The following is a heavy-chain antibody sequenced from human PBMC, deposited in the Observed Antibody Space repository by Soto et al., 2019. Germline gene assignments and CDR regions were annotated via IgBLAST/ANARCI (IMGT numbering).Heavy chain of an antibody. V-gene: IGHV5-51*01. CDR3: AGGGVRGVITRTRDYYGMDV. Sequence: GESLKISCESSGYIFSNYWIAWVRQMPGKGLEWMGILYPGDSDTKYSPSFEGQVTISADKSISTAYLQWSSLKASDTAMYYCAGGGVRGVITRTRDYYGMDVWGQGTTVTVSS. D-gene: IGHD3-10*01. J-gene: IGHJ6*02. CDR2: LYPGDSDT. CDR1: GYIFSNYW.